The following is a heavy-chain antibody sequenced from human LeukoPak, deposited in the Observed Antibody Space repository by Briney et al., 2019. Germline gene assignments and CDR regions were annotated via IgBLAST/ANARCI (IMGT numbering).Heavy chain of an antibody. CDR1: GGTFSSYA. CDR3: ARGAGYSGSFLVYFDF. CDR2: IIPIFGTA. Sequence: GASVKVSCRASGGTFSSYAISWVRQAPGQGLEWMGGIIPIFGTANYAQKFQGRVTITADESTSTAYMELSSLRSDDTAVYYCARGAGYSGSFLVYFDFWGQGSLVTVSS. D-gene: IGHD1-26*01. V-gene: IGHV1-69*13. J-gene: IGHJ4*02.